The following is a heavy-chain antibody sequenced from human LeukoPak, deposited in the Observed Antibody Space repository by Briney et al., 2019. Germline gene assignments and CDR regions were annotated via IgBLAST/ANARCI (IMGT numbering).Heavy chain of an antibody. D-gene: IGHD2-15*01. CDR3: ARGGNYCSDRNCYSDY. CDR2: ISADTGES. J-gene: IGHJ4*01. V-gene: IGHV1-18*04. Sequence: ASVKVSCKASGFSFRYYGINWMRQAPGQGLEWMGWISADTGESKYAEKVQGRLTLTRDTSTTTAYMDLRSLRPDDTAAYYCARGGNYCSDRNCYSDYWGQGTLVSVSS. CDR1: GFSFRYYG.